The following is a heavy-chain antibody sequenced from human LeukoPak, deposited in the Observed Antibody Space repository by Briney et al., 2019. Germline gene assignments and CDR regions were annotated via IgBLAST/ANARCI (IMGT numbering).Heavy chain of an antibody. CDR3: ARGGGMDV. CDR2: ISRSGDNT. Sequence: GGSLRLSCAASGFTFSSYAMTWVRQAPGKGLEWVSAISRSGDNTYHADSVKGRFTISRDNSKNTLYLQMNSPRAEDTALYYCARGGGMDVWGQGTTVTVSS. V-gene: IGHV3-23*01. CDR1: GFTFSSYA. J-gene: IGHJ6*02.